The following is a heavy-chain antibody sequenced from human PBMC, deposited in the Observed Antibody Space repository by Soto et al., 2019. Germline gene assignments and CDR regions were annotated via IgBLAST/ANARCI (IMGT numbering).Heavy chain of an antibody. Sequence: VQLVESGGALVQPGGSLRLSCAASGYSFDAYIMNWVRQAPGKGLEWVSSIYPRGLTKFYADSVRGRFTISRDDASSSLFLQMNNLRAEDTAVYYCATWYGNHYFGLDVWGQGTTVTVSS. J-gene: IGHJ6*02. CDR3: ATWYGNHYFGLDV. CDR2: IYPRGLTK. D-gene: IGHD6-13*01. V-gene: IGHV3-48*01. CDR1: GYSFDAYI.